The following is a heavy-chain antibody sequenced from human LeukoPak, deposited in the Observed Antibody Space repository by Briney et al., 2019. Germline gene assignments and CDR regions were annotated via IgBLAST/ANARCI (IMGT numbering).Heavy chain of an antibody. V-gene: IGHV4-30-2*01. D-gene: IGHD4-17*01. J-gene: IGHJ4*02. CDR3: ARVGTENGDYAVGAFDY. CDR2: IYHSGST. Sequence: PSETLSPTCAVSGGSISSGGYSWSWIRQPPGKGLEWIGYIYHSGSTYYNPSLKSRVTISVDRSKNQFSLKLSSVTAADTAVYYCARVGTENGDYAVGAFDYWGQGTLVTVSS. CDR1: GGSISSGGYS.